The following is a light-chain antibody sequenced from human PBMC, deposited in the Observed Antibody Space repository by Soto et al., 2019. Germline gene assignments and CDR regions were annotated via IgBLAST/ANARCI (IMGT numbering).Light chain of an antibody. CDR2: DVS. Sequence: LTKPRSLTGAAREAVTISCTGTSSDVGAYNYVSWYQQHPAKAPNLMIYDVSKRPSGVPDRFSGSKSGNTASLTISGLQAEDEGDYYCCPDTDSAYDFATGTKVTVL. CDR3: CPDTDSAYD. CDR1: SSDVGAYNY. J-gene: IGLJ1*01. V-gene: IGLV2-11*01.